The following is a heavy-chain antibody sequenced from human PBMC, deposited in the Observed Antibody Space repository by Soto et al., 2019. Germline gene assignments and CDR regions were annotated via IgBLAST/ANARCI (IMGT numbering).Heavy chain of an antibody. CDR2: INAGRGNT. J-gene: IGHJ3*02. CDR1: GYTFSAYT. Sequence: QAQLVQSGAEMKKPGASVKVSCKATGYTFSAYTMNWVRQAPGQSLEWMGWINAGRGNTKYSQNFQGRVSITRDTSASKVYMELTGLTSEDTAVYYCARDTEKLGPRANDALDIWGQGTMVTVSS. V-gene: IGHV1-3*01. D-gene: IGHD3-3*02. CDR3: ARDTEKLGPRANDALDI.